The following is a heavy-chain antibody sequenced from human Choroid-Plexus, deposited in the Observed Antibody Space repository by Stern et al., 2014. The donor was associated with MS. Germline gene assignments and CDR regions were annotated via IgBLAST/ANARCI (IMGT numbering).Heavy chain of an antibody. Sequence: EVHLVESGGGLVQPGGSLRLSCVASGFTLSDHYMDWVRQAPGKGLEWVGRIRNKANSYTTQYAASVKGRFVISRDDSKDSLYLQMNSLKSEDTAVYYCVRVSGSSGSDFWGQGTLVSVSS. D-gene: IGHD6-19*01. CDR1: GFTLSDHY. CDR3: VRVSGSSGSDF. CDR2: IRNKANSYTT. V-gene: IGHV3-72*01. J-gene: IGHJ4*02.